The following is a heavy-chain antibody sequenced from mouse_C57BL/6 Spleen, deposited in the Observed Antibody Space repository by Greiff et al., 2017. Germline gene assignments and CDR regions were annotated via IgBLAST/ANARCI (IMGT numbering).Heavy chain of an antibody. D-gene: IGHD2-2*01. CDR1: GFTFSDYY. CDR3: ARRMVTTWYFDV. V-gene: IGHV5-16*02. Sequence: EVNVVESEGGLVQPGSSMKLSCTASGFTFSDYYMAWVRQVPEKGLEWVANINYDGSSTYYLDSLKSRFIISRDNAKNILYLQMSSLKSEDTATYYCARRMVTTWYFDVWGTGTTVTVSS. J-gene: IGHJ1*03. CDR2: INYDGSST.